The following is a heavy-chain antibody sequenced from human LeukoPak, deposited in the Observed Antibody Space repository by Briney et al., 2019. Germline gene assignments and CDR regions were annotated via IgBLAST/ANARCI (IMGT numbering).Heavy chain of an antibody. D-gene: IGHD5-18*01. CDR1: GGSFSGYY. CDR2: INHSGST. Sequence: SETLSLTCAVYGGSFSGYYWSWIRQPPGKGLEWIGEINHSGSTNYNPSLKSRVTISVDTSKNQFSLKLSSVTAADTAVYYCARGGRFRGYSYGVVYWGQGTLVTVSS. V-gene: IGHV4-34*01. J-gene: IGHJ4*02. CDR3: ARGGRFRGYSYGVVY.